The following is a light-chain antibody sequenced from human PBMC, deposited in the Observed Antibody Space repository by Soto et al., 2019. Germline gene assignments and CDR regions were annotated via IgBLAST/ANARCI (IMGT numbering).Light chain of an antibody. V-gene: IGKV3-15*01. Sequence: EIGFTQSPSILSVSPGERSTLSCRASQSISRSLAWYQQKPGQAPRLLIFVASTRAAGIPARFSGSGSGTEFTLTIDSLQSEDFAVYYCQHYNNWPLTFGGGTKVDIK. CDR2: VAS. J-gene: IGKJ4*01. CDR3: QHYNNWPLT. CDR1: QSISRS.